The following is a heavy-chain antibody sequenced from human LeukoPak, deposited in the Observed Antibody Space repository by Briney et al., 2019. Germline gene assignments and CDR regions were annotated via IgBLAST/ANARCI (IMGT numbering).Heavy chain of an antibody. CDR3: ARARYYYDSSGYYMPDYFDY. V-gene: IGHV4-59*01. Sequence: SETLSLTCTVSGGSISSYYWSWIRQPPGKGLEWIGYNYYSGSTNYNPSLKSRVTISVDTSKNQFSLKLSSVTAADTAVYYCARARYYYDSSGYYMPDYFDYWGQGTLVTVSS. CDR2: NYYSGST. CDR1: GGSISSYY. J-gene: IGHJ4*02. D-gene: IGHD3-22*01.